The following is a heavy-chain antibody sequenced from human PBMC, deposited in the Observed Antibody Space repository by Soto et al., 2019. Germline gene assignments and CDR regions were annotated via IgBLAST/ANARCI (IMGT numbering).Heavy chain of an antibody. V-gene: IGHV3-48*03. J-gene: IGHJ4*02. CDR3: PSEYGSGFPVY. D-gene: IGHD3-10*01. Sequence: VQLVASGGGLVQPGGSLRLSCAASGLTFSSYEMNWVRQAPGKGLEWVSYISSGGGTTYYADSVKGRFTISRDNAKNSLYLQMNSLRAEDTALYYCPSEYGSGFPVYWGQGTLVTVSS. CDR1: GLTFSSYE. CDR2: ISSGGGTT.